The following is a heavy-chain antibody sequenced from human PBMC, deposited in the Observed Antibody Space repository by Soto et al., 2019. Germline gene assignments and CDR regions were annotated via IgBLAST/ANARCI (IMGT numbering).Heavy chain of an antibody. D-gene: IGHD1-26*01. V-gene: IGHV3-53*01. CDR3: ARHRHPRGTVGATSPLDH. CDR2: HYSGGST. J-gene: IGHJ5*02. Sequence: GGSLRLSCAISGFSVSSNYLSWVRQAPGKGLEWVSVHYSGGSTYYADSVQGRFTISRDKSNNTLYLQMRRVRAEDTAVYFCARHRHPRGTVGATSPLDHWGQGTLVTVSS. CDR1: GFSVSSNY.